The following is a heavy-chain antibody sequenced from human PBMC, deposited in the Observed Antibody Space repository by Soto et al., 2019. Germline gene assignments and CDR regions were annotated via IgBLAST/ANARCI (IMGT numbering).Heavy chain of an antibody. CDR2: ISSSGSYI. CDR1: GFIFSSYN. D-gene: IGHD3-22*01. Sequence: EVQLVESGGGLVKPGGSLRLSCAASGFIFSSYNMNWVRQAPGKGLEWVASISSSGSYIHYADSVKGRFTISRDNAKNSLFLQMDSLSAEDTGVYFCEWECYYYERPVPPPWFGPRGQGTLVTVSS. CDR3: EWECYYYERPVPPPWFGP. V-gene: IGHV3-21*01. J-gene: IGHJ5*02.